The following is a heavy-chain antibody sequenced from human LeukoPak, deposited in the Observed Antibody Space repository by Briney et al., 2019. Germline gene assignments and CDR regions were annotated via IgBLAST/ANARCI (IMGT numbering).Heavy chain of an antibody. CDR1: GFTVSSNC. Sequence: GGSLRLSCATSGFTVSSNCMSWVRQAPGKGLEWVSLISGDGGSTYYADSVKGRFTISRDNSKNSLYLQMNSLRTEDTALYYCAKEGEEMATIVDYYGMDVWGQGTTVTVSS. CDR2: ISGDGGST. J-gene: IGHJ6*02. CDR3: AKEGEEMATIVDYYGMDV. D-gene: IGHD5-24*01. V-gene: IGHV3-43*02.